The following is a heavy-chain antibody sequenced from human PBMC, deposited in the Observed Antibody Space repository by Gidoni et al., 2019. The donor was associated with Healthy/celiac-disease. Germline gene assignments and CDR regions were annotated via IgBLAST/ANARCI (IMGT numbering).Heavy chain of an antibody. CDR1: AGSISSYY. J-gene: IGHJ4*02. CDR2: IYYSGST. V-gene: IGHV4-59*08. Sequence: QVQLQESGPGLVKPSETLSLTCTVSAGSISSYYWSWIRQPPGKGLEWIGYIYYSGSTNYNPSLKSRVTISVDTSKNQFSLKLSSVTAADTAVYYCARFKRSGSYFEPVGFDYWGQGTLVTVSS. D-gene: IGHD1-26*01. CDR3: ARFKRSGSYFEPVGFDY.